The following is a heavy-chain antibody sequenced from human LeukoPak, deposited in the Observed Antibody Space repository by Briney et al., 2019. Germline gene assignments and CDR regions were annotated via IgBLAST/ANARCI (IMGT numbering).Heavy chain of an antibody. CDR1: GFTFNNYA. Sequence: GVSLRLSCAASGFTFNNYAMSWVRQAPGKGLEWVSAMSGGGDTTYYADSVKGHFTISRDNSKNTLYLQMNSLRAEDTAVYYCARGYVSLGYFNYWGQGTLVTVSS. J-gene: IGHJ4*02. V-gene: IGHV3-23*01. CDR3: ARGYVSLGYFNY. D-gene: IGHD2-15*01. CDR2: MSGGGDTT.